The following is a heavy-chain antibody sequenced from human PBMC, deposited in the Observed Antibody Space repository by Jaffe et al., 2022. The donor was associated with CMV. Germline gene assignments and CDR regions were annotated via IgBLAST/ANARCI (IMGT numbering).Heavy chain of an antibody. D-gene: IGHD3-22*01. CDR3: ARVLGYDSSGYYYVGAFDI. J-gene: IGHJ3*02. CDR1: GFTFSSYW. Sequence: EVQLVESGGGLVQPGGSLRLSCAASGFTFSSYWMSWVRQAPGKGLEWVANIKQDGSEKYYVDSVKGRFTISRDNAKNSLYLQMNSLRAEDTAVYYCARVLGYDSSGYYYVGAFDIWGQGTMVTVSS. V-gene: IGHV3-7*01. CDR2: IKQDGSEK.